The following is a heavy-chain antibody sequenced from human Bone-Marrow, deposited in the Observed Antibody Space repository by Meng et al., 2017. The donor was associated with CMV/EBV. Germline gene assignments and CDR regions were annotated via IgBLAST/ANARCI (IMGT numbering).Heavy chain of an antibody. J-gene: IGHJ4*02. CDR2: IYPGDPDS. D-gene: IGHD5-18*01. Sequence: KVSCKGSGYSFTSYWIGWVRQMPGKGLEWMGIIYPGDPDSTYSPSFEGQVTISADKSISTAYLQWSSLKTSDTAVYYCARVDTALAHPYYFDLWGQGTLVTVSS. V-gene: IGHV5-51*01. CDR1: GYSFTSYW. CDR3: ARVDTALAHPYYFDL.